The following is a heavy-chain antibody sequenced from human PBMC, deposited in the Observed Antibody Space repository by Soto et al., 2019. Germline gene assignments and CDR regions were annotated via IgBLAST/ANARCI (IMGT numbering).Heavy chain of an antibody. J-gene: IGHJ6*02. CDR2: ISGSGDST. V-gene: IGHV3-23*01. Sequence: GGSLRLSCAASGFTFSSYAMNWVRQAPGKGLEWVSAISGSGDSTNYADSVKGRFTISRDNSKNTLNLQMNSLRAEDTAVYYCAKVRYYYYDMDVWGQGTTVTVYS. CDR3: AKVRYYYYDMDV. CDR1: GFTFSSYA.